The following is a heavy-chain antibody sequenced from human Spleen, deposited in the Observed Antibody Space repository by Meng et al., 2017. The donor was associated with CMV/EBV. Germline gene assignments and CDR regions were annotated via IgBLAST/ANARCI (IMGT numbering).Heavy chain of an antibody. J-gene: IGHJ5*02. Sequence: QESTHDLVKPSPTLSLTCTVSGGSISSGDYYWSWIRQPPGKGLEWIGYIYYSGSTYYNPSLKSRVTISVDTSKNQFSLKLSSVTAADTAVYYCASQRWGIGWFDPWGQGTLVTVSS. D-gene: IGHD3-16*01. V-gene: IGHV4-30-4*08. CDR2: IYYSGST. CDR3: ASQRWGIGWFDP. CDR1: GGSISSGDYY.